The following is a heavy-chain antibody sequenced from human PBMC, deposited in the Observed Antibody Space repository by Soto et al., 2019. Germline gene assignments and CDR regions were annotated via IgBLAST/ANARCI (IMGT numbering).Heavy chain of an antibody. CDR1: GGSISSSSYY. CDR3: ARLAITESGYEPFDY. V-gene: IGHV4-39*01. Sequence: SETLSLTCTVSGGSISSSSYYWGWIRQPPGKGLEWIGSIYYSGSTYYNPSLKSRVTISVDTSKNHFSLKLSSVTAADTAVYYCARLAITESGYEPFDYWGQGTLVTVSS. CDR2: IYYSGST. J-gene: IGHJ4*02. D-gene: IGHD5-12*01.